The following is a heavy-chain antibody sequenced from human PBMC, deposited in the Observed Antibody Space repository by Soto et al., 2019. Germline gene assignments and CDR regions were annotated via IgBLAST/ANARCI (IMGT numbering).Heavy chain of an antibody. V-gene: IGHV3-30-3*01. CDR3: ARDPYFDYMYGTPDY. J-gene: IGHJ4*02. CDR1: GFIFSSFA. D-gene: IGHD3-16*01. Sequence: VQLAESGGDVVQPGRSLRLSCAASGFIFSSFALHWVRQPPDKGLEWVAFISNDGSQTYYADSVKGRFTISRDNSNNSLTLQMDRLRPEDTARYYCARDPYFDYMYGTPDYWGQGTLVAVSS. CDR2: ISNDGSQT.